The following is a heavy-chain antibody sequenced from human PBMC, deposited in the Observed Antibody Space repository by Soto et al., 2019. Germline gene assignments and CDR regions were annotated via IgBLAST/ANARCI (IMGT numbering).Heavy chain of an antibody. Sequence: VELLESGGGLVQRGGSLRLSCAASRFTFSSYAMTWVRQAPGKGLEWVSAISGSGDSTYYADSVKGRFTISRDNSKNTLSLQMHSLRAEDTAIYYCAKGLGPAADFGLDVWGQGTTVTVSS. D-gene: IGHD2-2*01. CDR3: AKGLGPAADFGLDV. J-gene: IGHJ6*02. CDR2: ISGSGDST. CDR1: RFTFSSYA. V-gene: IGHV3-23*01.